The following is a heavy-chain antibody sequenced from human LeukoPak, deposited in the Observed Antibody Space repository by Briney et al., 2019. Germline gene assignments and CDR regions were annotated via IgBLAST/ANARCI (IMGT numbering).Heavy chain of an antibody. CDR2: INHSGST. CDR1: GGSFSGYY. V-gene: IGHV4-34*01. CDR3: ARAITVTTPRARRRKSGWFDP. J-gene: IGHJ5*02. D-gene: IGHD4-17*01. Sequence: SETLSLXCAVYGGSFSGYYWSWIRRPPGKGLESIGEINHSGSTNYNPSLKSRVTISVDTSKNQFSLKLSSVTAADTAVYYCARAITVTTPRARRRKSGWFDPWGQGTLVTVSS.